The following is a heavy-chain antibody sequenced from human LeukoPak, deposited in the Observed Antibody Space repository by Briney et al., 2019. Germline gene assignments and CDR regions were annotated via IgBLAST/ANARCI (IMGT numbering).Heavy chain of an antibody. CDR2: IYYSGST. Sequence: PSQTLSLTCTVSGGSISSGGYYWSWIRQHPGKGLEWTGYIYYSGSTYYNPSLKSRVTISVDTSKNQFSLKLSSVTAADTAVYYCASQLRYCSSTSCPPNYFDYWGQGTLVTVSS. CDR3: ASQLRYCSSTSCPPNYFDY. J-gene: IGHJ4*02. V-gene: IGHV4-31*03. D-gene: IGHD2-2*01. CDR1: GGSISSGGYY.